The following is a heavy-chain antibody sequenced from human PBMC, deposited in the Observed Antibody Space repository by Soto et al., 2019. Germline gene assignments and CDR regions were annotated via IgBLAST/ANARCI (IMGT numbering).Heavy chain of an antibody. V-gene: IGHV3-48*03. D-gene: IGHD1-26*01. CDR2: ISSSGSTI. J-gene: IGHJ4*02. CDR3: ATEQVGATLDY. Sequence: EVQLVESGGGLVQPGGSLRLSCAASGFTFSSYEMNWVRQAPGKGLEWVSYISSSGSTIYYADSVKGRFTISRDNAKNSLYLQMNSLRAEDTAVYYCATEQVGATLDYWGQGTLVTVSS. CDR1: GFTFSSYE.